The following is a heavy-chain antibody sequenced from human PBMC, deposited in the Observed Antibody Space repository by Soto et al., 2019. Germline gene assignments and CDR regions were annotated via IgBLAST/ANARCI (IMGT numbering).Heavy chain of an antibody. CDR2: INPSSGGT. D-gene: IGHD4-4*01. CDR1: GYPFTGPY. Sequence: ASVKVSCKASGYPFTGPYIYWVRQAPGQGLEWMGWINPSSGGTEFAEKFQGRVTVTRGTSIRTVFLELNSLTSDDTGVYFCARDFRTYSHGVDVWGQGTEVTVSS. J-gene: IGHJ6*02. V-gene: IGHV1-2*02. CDR3: ARDFRTYSHGVDV.